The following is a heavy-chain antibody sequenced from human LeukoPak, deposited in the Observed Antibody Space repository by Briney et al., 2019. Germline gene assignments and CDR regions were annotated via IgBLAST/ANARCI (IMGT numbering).Heavy chain of an antibody. Sequence: SETLSLTCTVSGGSISSGGYYWSWIRQHPGKGLEWIGYIYYSGSTYYNPSLKSRVTISVDTSKNQFSLKLGSVTAADTAVYYCARELVISSSLFDPWGQGTLVTVSS. D-gene: IGHD3-22*01. CDR2: IYYSGST. V-gene: IGHV4-31*03. J-gene: IGHJ5*02. CDR1: GGSISSGGYY. CDR3: ARELVISSSLFDP.